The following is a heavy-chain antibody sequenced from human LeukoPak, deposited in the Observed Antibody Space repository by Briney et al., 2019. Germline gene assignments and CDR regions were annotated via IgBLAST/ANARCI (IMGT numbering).Heavy chain of an antibody. J-gene: IGHJ6*03. V-gene: IGHV3-7*01. CDR1: GFTFGNYA. CDR3: ARGRDKVVQADYYYHMDV. D-gene: IGHD2-2*01. CDR2: INERGSVQ. Sequence: PGRSLRLSCTTSGFTFGNYAMSWVRQAPGKGLEWVANINERGSVQHYVDSVEGRFTISRDNAKNSLDLQMHSLGADDTAVYYCARGRDKVVQADYYYHMDVWGKGTTVTVSS.